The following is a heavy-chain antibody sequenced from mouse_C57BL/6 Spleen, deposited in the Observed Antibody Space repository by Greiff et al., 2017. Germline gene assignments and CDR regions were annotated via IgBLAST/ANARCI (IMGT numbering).Heavy chain of an antibody. CDR1: GYTFTDYN. Sequence: VQLKQSGPELVKPGASVKMSCKASGYTFTDYNMHWVKQSHGKSLEWSGYINPNNGGTSYNQKFKGKATLTVNKSSSTAYMELRSLTSEDSAVYYCAREPDYWYFDVWGTGTTVTVSS. CDR2: INPNNGGT. V-gene: IGHV1-22*01. CDR3: AREPDYWYFDV. J-gene: IGHJ1*03.